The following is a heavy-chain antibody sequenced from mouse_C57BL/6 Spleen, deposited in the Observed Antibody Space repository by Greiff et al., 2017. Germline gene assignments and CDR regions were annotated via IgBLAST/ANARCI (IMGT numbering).Heavy chain of an antibody. CDR2: ISSGSSTI. J-gene: IGHJ2*01. CDR1: GFTFSDYG. V-gene: IGHV5-17*01. D-gene: IGHD2-1*01. CDR3: ARSYGNGFDY. Sequence: EVKLMESGGGLVKPGGSLKLSCAASGFTFSDYGMHWVRQAPEKGLEWVAYISSGSSTIYYADTVKGRFTISRDNAKNTLFLQMTSLRSEDTAMYYCARSYGNGFDYWGQGTTLTVSS.